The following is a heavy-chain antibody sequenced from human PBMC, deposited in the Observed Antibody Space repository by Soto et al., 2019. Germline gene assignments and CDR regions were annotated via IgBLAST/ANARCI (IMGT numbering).Heavy chain of an antibody. V-gene: IGHV4-39*01. CDR2: IYYSGST. D-gene: IGHD5-18*01. CDR1: GGSISSSSYY. Sequence: QLQLQESGPGLVKPSETLSLTCTVSGGSISSSSYYWGWIRQPPGKGLEWIGSIYYSGSTYYNPSLKSRVTISVDTSKNQFSLKLSSVTAADTAVYYCASTRAAIQLWLGGGWFDPWGQGTLVTVSS. J-gene: IGHJ5*02. CDR3: ASTRAAIQLWLGGGWFDP.